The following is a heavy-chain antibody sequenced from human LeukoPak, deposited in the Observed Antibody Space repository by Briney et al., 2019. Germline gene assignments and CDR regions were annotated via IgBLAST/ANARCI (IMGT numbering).Heavy chain of an antibody. D-gene: IGHD3-10*02. J-gene: IGHJ6*04. Sequence: GGSLRLSCAASGFTFSSYWMHWVRQAPGKGLEWVANINQDESNKQYVDSIKGRFTISRDNAKNSLYLQMNSLRAEDTAVYYCAELGITMIGGVWGKGTTVTISS. V-gene: IGHV3-7*01. CDR3: AELGITMIGGV. CDR2: INQDESNK. CDR1: GFTFSSYW.